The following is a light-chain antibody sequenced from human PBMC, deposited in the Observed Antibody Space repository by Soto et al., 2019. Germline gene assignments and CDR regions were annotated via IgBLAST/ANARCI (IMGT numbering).Light chain of an antibody. Sequence: DIQMTQSPSSLSASVGDRVTITCRASQGITNYLAWYHQKPGKVPKLLMYAASTLQSGVPSRFSGSGSGTDFTLTISSLQPEDVATYFCQEYDSASYTFGQGTKLEIK. CDR2: AAS. J-gene: IGKJ2*01. CDR3: QEYDSASYT. V-gene: IGKV1-27*01. CDR1: QGITNY.